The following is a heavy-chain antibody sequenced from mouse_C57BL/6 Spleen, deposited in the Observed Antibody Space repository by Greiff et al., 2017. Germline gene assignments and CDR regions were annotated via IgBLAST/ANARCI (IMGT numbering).Heavy chain of an antibody. Sequence: QVQLQQSGAELVKPGASVKLSCKASGYTFTSYWMHWVKQRPGQGLEWIGMIHPNSGSTNYNEKFKSKATLTVDKSSSTAYMQLSSLTSEDSAVYYCARDYDYDVRYFDVWGTGTTVTVSS. CDR3: ARDYDYDVRYFDV. CDR1: GYTFTSYW. J-gene: IGHJ1*03. CDR2: IHPNSGST. V-gene: IGHV1-64*01. D-gene: IGHD2-4*01.